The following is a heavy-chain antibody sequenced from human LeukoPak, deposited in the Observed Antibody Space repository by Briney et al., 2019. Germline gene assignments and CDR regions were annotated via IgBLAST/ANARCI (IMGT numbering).Heavy chain of an antibody. J-gene: IGHJ6*02. CDR3: ARDIVHGSGWDYGMDV. CDR2: INSDGSST. Sequence: PGGSLRLSCAASGFTFSSYWMHWVRQAPGKGLVWVSRINSDGSSTSYADSVKGRFTISRDNAKNTLYLQMNSLRAEDTAVYYCARDIVHGSGWDYGMDVWGQGTTVTVSS. D-gene: IGHD6-19*01. V-gene: IGHV3-74*01. CDR1: GFTFSSYW.